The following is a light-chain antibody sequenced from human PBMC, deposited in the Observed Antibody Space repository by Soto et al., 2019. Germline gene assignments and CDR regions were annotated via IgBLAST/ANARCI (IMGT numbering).Light chain of an antibody. CDR2: EAL. Sequence: VLTRSPATLSLSRMGVATVCFMASRSISTYLAWYQQKPGQAPRLLIYEALNRATGIPARFSGSGSGTDFTLTISSLEPEDFAVYYCQQRNNWPLTFGGGTKVDIK. CDR1: RSISTY. CDR3: QQRNNWPLT. J-gene: IGKJ4*02. V-gene: IGKV3-11*01.